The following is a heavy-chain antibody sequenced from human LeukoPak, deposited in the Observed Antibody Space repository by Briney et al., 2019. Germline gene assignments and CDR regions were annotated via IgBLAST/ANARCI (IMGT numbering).Heavy chain of an antibody. CDR3: ASWYSSGWYGFDY. CDR1: GFTFSSYA. Sequence: TGGSLRLSCAASGFTFSSYAMHWVRQAPGKGLEWVAVISYDGSNKYYANSVKGRFTISRDNSKNTLYLQMNSLRAEDTAVYYCASWYSSGWYGFDYWGQGTLVTVSS. J-gene: IGHJ4*02. CDR2: ISYDGSNK. V-gene: IGHV3-30-3*01. D-gene: IGHD6-19*01.